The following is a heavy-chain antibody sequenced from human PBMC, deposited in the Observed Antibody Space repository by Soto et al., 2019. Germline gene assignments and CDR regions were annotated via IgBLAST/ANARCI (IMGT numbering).Heavy chain of an antibody. CDR2: IDPSDSYT. D-gene: IGHD2-15*01. CDR1: GYSFTSYW. Sequence: PGESLKSSCKGSGYSFTSYWISWVRQMPGKGLERMGRIDPSDSYTNYSPSFQGHVTISADKSISTAYLQWSSLKASDTAMYYCARRCSGGSCPPYYYGMDVWGQGTTVTVSS. V-gene: IGHV5-10-1*01. J-gene: IGHJ6*02. CDR3: ARRCSGGSCPPYYYGMDV.